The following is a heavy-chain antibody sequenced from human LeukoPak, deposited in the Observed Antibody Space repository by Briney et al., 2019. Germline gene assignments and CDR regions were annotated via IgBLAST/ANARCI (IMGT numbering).Heavy chain of an antibody. CDR3: ARNQAVAANRGAFDI. CDR1: GYSISSNNW. V-gene: IGHV4-28*01. D-gene: IGHD6-19*01. J-gene: IGHJ3*02. Sequence: SETLSLTCAVSGYSISSNNWWAWIRQPPGKGLEWIGYIYYSGNTYYNPYNPSLTSRVTMSVDTSKNQFSLKLDSVTEIDTAMYYCARNQAVAANRGAFDIWGQGTMVTISS. CDR2: IYYSGNT.